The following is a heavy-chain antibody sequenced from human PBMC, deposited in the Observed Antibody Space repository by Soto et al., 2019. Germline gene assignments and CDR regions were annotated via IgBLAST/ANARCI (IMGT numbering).Heavy chain of an antibody. Sequence: EVQLVESGGGLVQPGGSLRLSCTASGFNFSRFWTHWVRQVPGRGLVWVAHINSDGSRTSYADSVKGRFTISRDNAKNTLYLQMNSLRVEDTAVSYCARDLSSCSSARCYSFYYGMDVWGQGTTVTVSS. CDR2: INSDGSRT. V-gene: IGHV3-74*01. CDR3: ARDLSSCSSARCYSFYYGMDV. J-gene: IGHJ6*02. D-gene: IGHD2-2*01. CDR1: GFNFSRFW.